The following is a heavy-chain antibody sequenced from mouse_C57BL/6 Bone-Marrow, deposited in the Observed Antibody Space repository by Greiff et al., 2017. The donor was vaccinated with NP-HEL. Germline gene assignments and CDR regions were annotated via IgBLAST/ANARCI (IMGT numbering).Heavy chain of an antibody. V-gene: IGHV1-52*01. CDR2: IDPSDSET. CDR3: ARWGRGFAY. CDR1: GYTFTSYW. Sequence: QVQLQQPGAELVRPGSSVKLSCKASGYTFTSYWMHWVQHRPIQGLEWIGNIDPSDSETHYKQKFKDKATLTVDKSSSTAYMQLSSLKTEDYAGYYCARWGRGFAYWGQGTLVTVSA. J-gene: IGHJ3*01.